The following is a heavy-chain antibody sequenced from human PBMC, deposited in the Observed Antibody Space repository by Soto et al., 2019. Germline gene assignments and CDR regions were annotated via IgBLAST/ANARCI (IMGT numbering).Heavy chain of an antibody. CDR2: IKEDGSEE. D-gene: IGHD3-16*01. CDR3: ARDWGAPGRGSAFGYYYHFGMDV. J-gene: IGHJ6*02. Sequence: EVQLVESGGGSVQPGGSLRLSCAASGFSISTYWMNWVRQAPGKGVEWVANIKEDGSEEHYVDSVKGRFTISRDNAKNSLFLDMNSLRGEDTAVYYCARDWGAPGRGSAFGYYYHFGMDVWDQGTTVTVPS. V-gene: IGHV3-7*05. CDR1: GFSISTYW.